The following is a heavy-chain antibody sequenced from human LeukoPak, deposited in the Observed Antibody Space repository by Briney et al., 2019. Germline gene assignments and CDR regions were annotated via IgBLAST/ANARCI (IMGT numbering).Heavy chain of an antibody. D-gene: IGHD3-10*01. V-gene: IGHV3-64D*09. CDR1: GFTFSSYA. CDR2: ISSNGGST. Sequence: GGSLRLSCSPPGFTFSSYAMHWVRQAPGKGLEYVSPISSNGGSTYYADSVKGRFTISRDNSKNTLYLQMSSLRAEDTAVYYCAKDRGFGEYFPFFYWGQGTLVTVSS. CDR3: AKDRGFGEYFPFFY. J-gene: IGHJ4*02.